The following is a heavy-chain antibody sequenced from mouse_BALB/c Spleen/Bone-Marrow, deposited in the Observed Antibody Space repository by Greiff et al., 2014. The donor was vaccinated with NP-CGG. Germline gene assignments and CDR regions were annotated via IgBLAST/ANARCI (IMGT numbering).Heavy chain of an antibody. J-gene: IGHJ4*01. CDR3: TRQYGNYYAMDY. V-gene: IGHV1S126*01. Sequence: VQLQQSGAELVRPGASVKVSCKASGYTFTSYWINWVKQRPGQGLEWIGNIYPSDSYTNYNQNFKDKATLTLDKSSSTAYMQLSSPTSEDSAVYYCTRQYGNYYAMDYWGQGTSVTVSS. CDR2: IYPSDSYT. CDR1: GYTFTSYW. D-gene: IGHD2-10*02.